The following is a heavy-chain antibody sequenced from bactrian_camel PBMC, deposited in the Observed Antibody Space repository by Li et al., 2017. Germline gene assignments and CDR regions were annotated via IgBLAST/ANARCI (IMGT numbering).Heavy chain of an antibody. V-gene: IGHV3S1*01. CDR3: AGTSRGGAWDRSQTYNY. J-gene: IGHJ4*01. CDR2: IDTGGAKV. D-gene: IGHD2*01. CDR1: GITSSTYC. Sequence: LVESGGGSAQAGGSLRLSCAASGITSSTYCMAWFRQVPGKEREGVAGIDTGGAKVYYADSVKGRFTISRDSSKNTIYLQMNSLKPEDTAMYYCAGTSRGGAWDRSQTYNYWGQGTQVTVS.